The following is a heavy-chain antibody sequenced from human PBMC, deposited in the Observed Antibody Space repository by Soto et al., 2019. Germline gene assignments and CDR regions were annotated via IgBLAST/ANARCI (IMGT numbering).Heavy chain of an antibody. CDR2: IKGDGSGI. CDR1: GFTFSSHW. Sequence: EVQLVESGGGLVQPGGSLRLSCAASGFTFSSHWMSWVRQAPGKGLEWVAHIKGDGSGIEFVDSVKGRFTISRDNAKNSLFMQMTSLRADDTAVYYCARGHYGLDVWGQGTTVIVSS. V-gene: IGHV3-7*05. CDR3: ARGHYGLDV. J-gene: IGHJ6*02.